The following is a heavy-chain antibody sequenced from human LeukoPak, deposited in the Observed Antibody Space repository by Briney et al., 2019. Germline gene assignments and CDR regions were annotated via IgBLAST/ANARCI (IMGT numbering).Heavy chain of an antibody. V-gene: IGHV5-51*01. Sequence: GESLKISCKGSGYSFTSYWIGWVRQMPGKGLEWMGIIYPGDSDTRYSPSFQGQVTISADKSISTAYLQWSSLKASDTAMYYCARAPTSIAARRQFDYWGQGTLVTVSS. D-gene: IGHD6-6*01. CDR2: IYPGDSDT. CDR3: ARAPTSIAARRQFDY. J-gene: IGHJ4*02. CDR1: GYSFTSYW.